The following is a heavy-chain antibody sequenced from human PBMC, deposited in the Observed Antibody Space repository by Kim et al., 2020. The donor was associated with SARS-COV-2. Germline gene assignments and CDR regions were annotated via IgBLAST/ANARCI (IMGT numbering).Heavy chain of an antibody. D-gene: IGHD5-12*01. CDR1: GFTFSSYS. CDR3: ASGPSRDGYNP. J-gene: IGHJ5*02. V-gene: IGHV3-21*01. Sequence: GGSLRLSCAASGFTFSSYSMNWVRQAPGKGLEWVSSISSSSSYIYYADSVKGRFTISRDNAKNSLYLQMNSLRAEDTAVYYCASGPSRDGYNPWGQGTLVTVSS. CDR2: ISSSSSYI.